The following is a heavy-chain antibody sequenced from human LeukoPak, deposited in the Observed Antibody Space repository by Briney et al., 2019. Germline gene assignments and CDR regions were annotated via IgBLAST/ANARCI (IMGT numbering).Heavy chain of an antibody. Sequence: SETLSLTCAVYGGSFSGYYWSWIRQPPGKGLEWIGEINHSGSTNYNPSLKSRVTIPVDTSKNQFSLKLSSATAADTAVYYRARHRYGSGHMDVWGKGTTVTISS. CDR3: ARHRYGSGHMDV. CDR2: INHSGST. D-gene: IGHD3-10*01. V-gene: IGHV4-34*01. CDR1: GGSFSGYY. J-gene: IGHJ6*03.